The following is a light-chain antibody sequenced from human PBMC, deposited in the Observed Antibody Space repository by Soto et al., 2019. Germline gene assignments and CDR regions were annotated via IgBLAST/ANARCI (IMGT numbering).Light chain of an antibody. V-gene: IGLV3-25*03. CDR3: QSADSSGTSH. CDR2: KDS. J-gene: IGLJ2*01. Sequence: SSELTQPPSVSVSPGQTARITCSGDALPKQYAYWYQQKPGQAPVLVIYKDSERPSGIPERFSGSSSGTTVTLTISGVQAEDEADYYCQSADSSGTSHFGGGTKLTVL. CDR1: ALPKQY.